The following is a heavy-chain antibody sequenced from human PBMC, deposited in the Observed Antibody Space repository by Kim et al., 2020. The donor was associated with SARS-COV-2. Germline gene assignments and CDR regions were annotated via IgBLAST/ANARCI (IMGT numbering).Heavy chain of an antibody. V-gene: IGHV4-4*02. J-gene: IGHJ5*02. Sequence: SLKIRVTVSVDKSKNQFSLKPSSVTAADTAVYYCARETVVVPAATNWFDPWGQGTLVTVSS. D-gene: IGHD2-2*01. CDR3: ARETVVVPAATNWFDP.